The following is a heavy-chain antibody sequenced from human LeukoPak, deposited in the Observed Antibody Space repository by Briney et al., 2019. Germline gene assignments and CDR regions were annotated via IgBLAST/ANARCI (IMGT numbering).Heavy chain of an antibody. CDR2: ISSNGGST. J-gene: IGHJ4*02. D-gene: IGHD4-17*01. CDR1: GFTFSSYA. V-gene: IGHV3-64*01. Sequence: GGPLRLSCAASGFTFSSYAMHWVRQAPGKGLEYVSAISSNGGSTYYANSVKGRFTISRDNSKNTLYLQMGSLRAEDMAVYYCARDRYGDSYFDYWGQGTLVTVSS. CDR3: ARDRYGDSYFDY.